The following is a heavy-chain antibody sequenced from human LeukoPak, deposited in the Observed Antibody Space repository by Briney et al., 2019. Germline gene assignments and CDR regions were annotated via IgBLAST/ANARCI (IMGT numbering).Heavy chain of an antibody. Sequence: GASVKGSCKASGYTFTSYDINWVGQASGQGEEWMGWMNPKSGNTGYAQKFQGRVTIPRNTSISTAYMELSSLRSEDTAVYYCARGPPYCTNGVCYVTWFDPWGQGTLVTVSS. D-gene: IGHD2-8*01. CDR2: MNPKSGNT. CDR1: GYTFTSYD. CDR3: ARGPPYCTNGVCYVTWFDP. J-gene: IGHJ5*02. V-gene: IGHV1-8*03.